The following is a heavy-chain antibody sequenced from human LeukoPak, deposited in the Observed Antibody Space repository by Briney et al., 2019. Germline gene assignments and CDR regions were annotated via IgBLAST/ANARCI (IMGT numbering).Heavy chain of an antibody. D-gene: IGHD3-22*01. V-gene: IGHV1-18*01. CDR2: ISAYNGNT. CDR3: ARGEGDYYDSSGSYY. CDR1: GYTFTSYG. Sequence: ASVKVSCKASGYTFTSYGISWVRQAPGQGLEWMGWISAYNGNTNYAQKLQGRVTMTTDTSTSTAYMELRSLRSDGTAVYYCARGEGDYYDSSGSYYWGQGTLVTVSS. J-gene: IGHJ4*02.